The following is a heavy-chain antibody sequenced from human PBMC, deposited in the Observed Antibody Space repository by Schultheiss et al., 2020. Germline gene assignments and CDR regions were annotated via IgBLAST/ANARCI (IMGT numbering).Heavy chain of an antibody. D-gene: IGHD3-3*01. CDR3: TNGFSTYYYGMDV. CDR2: IYYSGST. J-gene: IGHJ6*02. V-gene: IGHV4-30-4*01. CDR1: GGSVSSGSYY. Sequence: SQTLSLTCTVSGGSVSSGSYYWSWIRQPPGKGLEWIGYIYYSGSTYYNPSLKSRVTISVDTSKNQFSLKLSSVTAADTAVYYCTNGFSTYYYGMDVWGQGTTVTVSS.